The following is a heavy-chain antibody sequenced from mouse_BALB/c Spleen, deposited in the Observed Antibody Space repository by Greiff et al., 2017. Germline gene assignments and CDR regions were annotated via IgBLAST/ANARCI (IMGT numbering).Heavy chain of an antibody. CDR3: ARHKDDYDGVYAMDY. D-gene: IGHD2-4*01. CDR2: ISNGGGST. V-gene: IGHV5-12-2*01. CDR1: GFTFSSYT. Sequence: EVQLQESGGGLVQPGGSLKLSCAASGFTFSSYTMSWVRQTPEKRLEWVAYISNGGGSTYYPDTVKGRFTISRDNAKNTLYLQMSSLKSEDTAMYYCARHKDDYDGVYAMDYWGQGTSVTVSS. J-gene: IGHJ4*01.